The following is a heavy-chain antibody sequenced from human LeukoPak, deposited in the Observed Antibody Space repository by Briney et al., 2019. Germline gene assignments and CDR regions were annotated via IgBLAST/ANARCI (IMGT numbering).Heavy chain of an antibody. V-gene: IGHV1-69*05. CDR2: IIPIFGTA. Sequence: SVKVSYKASGGTFSSYAISWVRQAPGQGLEWMGGIIPIFGTAHYAQKFQGRVTITTDESTSPAYMELSSLRSEDTAVYYCARDKGGRYDSRAHDAPFDYWGQGTLVTVSS. CDR1: GGTFSSYA. CDR3: ARDKGGRYDSRAHDAPFDY. D-gene: IGHD3-22*01. J-gene: IGHJ4*02.